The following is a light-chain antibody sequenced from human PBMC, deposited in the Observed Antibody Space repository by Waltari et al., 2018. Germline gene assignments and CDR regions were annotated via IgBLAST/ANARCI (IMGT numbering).Light chain of an antibody. J-gene: IGLJ2*01. Sequence: QLVLTQSPSASASLGASVKLTCTLSSGHSSYTIAWHQQQPEKGPRHLMKVNSAGSHSKGDGSPDRFSGSSSGAERYLTISSLQSEDEADYYCQTWGTGIHVVFGGGTKLTVL. CDR3: QTWGTGIHVV. CDR2: VNSAGSH. V-gene: IGLV4-69*01. CDR1: SGHSSYT.